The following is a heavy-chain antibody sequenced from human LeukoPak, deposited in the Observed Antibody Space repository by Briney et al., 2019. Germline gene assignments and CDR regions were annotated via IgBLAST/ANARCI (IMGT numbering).Heavy chain of an antibody. CDR2: ITSSGSNK. J-gene: IGHJ3*02. CDR3: ARVGFDI. CDR1: GFTLSNYE. Sequence: GGSLILSCAASGFTLSNYEMNWVRQAPGKGLEWISTITSSGSNKYYADSVKGRFAASRDNAKNSLFLQMNSLRAEDTAVYYCARVGFDIWGQGTMVPVSS. V-gene: IGHV3-48*03.